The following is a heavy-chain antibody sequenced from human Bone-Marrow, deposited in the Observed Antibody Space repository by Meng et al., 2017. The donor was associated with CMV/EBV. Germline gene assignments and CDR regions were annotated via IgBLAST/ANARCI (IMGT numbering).Heavy chain of an antibody. D-gene: IGHD2-2*01. CDR1: GFTFDDYA. V-gene: IGHV3-9*01. CDR2: ISWNSGSI. CDR3: AKVFGVVPAARYFDL. J-gene: IGHJ2*01. Sequence: SLKISCAASGFTFDDYAMHWVRQAPGKGLEWVSGISWNSGSIGYADSVKGRFTISRDNAKNSLYLQMNSLRAEDTALYYCAKVFGVVPAARYFDLWGRGTLVTVSS.